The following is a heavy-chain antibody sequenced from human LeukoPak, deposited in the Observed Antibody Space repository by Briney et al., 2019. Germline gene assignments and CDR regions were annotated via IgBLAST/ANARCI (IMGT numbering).Heavy chain of an antibody. Sequence: GGSLRLSCAASGFTFSTYSMNWVRQAPGKGLEWVSYISRSSSTIYYADSVKGRFTISRDNAKNSLYLQMNSLRAEDTAVYYCARQQVTTIPRGVVTRDYYYGMDVWGQGTTVTVSS. CDR3: ARQQVTTIPRGVVTRDYYYGMDV. J-gene: IGHJ6*02. V-gene: IGHV3-48*04. D-gene: IGHD4-23*01. CDR2: ISRSSSTI. CDR1: GFTFSTYS.